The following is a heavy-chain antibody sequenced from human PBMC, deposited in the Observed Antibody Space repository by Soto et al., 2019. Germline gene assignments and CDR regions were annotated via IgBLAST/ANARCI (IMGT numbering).Heavy chain of an antibody. D-gene: IGHD6-19*01. CDR1: GYTFTDYD. CDR2: MNPSSGKT. Sequence: QVQLVQSGAEVKTPGASVKVSCKASGYTFTDYDINWVRQAPGQGLEWVGRMNPSSGKTDYAQNFQARVTMTRDTSIGTAYLELSNLGYEDTAVFYCSTWCRDGWYTGFFWGQGTLVTVAS. J-gene: IGHJ4*02. V-gene: IGHV1-8*01. CDR3: STWCRDGWYTGFF.